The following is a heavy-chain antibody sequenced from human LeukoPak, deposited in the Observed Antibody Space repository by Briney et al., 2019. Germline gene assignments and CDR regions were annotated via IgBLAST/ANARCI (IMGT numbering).Heavy chain of an antibody. J-gene: IGHJ6*03. CDR3: ARGLYYYGSGTNYYYYYMDV. CDR2: IMPLFGTA. V-gene: IGHV1-69*05. Sequence: EASVKVSCKASGGTFNSYAISWVRQAPGQGLEWMGGIMPLFGTANYAQEFQGRVTMTRNTSISTAYMELSSLRSEDTAVYYCARGLYYYGSGTNYYYYYMDVWGKGTTVTVSS. CDR1: GGTFNSYA. D-gene: IGHD3-10*01.